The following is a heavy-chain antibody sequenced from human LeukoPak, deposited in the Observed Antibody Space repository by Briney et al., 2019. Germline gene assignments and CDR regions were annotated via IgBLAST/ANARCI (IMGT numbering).Heavy chain of an antibody. CDR2: IYYSGST. D-gene: IGHD3-16*02. CDR1: GGSISSGGYY. V-gene: IGHV4-31*03. CDR3: ASAVYDYIWGSYRFDY. J-gene: IGHJ4*02. Sequence: PSETLSLTCTVSGGSISSGGYYWSWIRQHPGKGLEWIGFIYYSGSTYYNPSLKSRVTFSVDTSKNQFSLKLSSVNAADTAVYYCASAVYDYIWGSYRFDYWGQGTLVTVSS.